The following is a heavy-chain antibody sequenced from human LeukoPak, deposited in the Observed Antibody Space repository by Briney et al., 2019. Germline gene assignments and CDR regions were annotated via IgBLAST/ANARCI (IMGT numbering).Heavy chain of an antibody. J-gene: IGHJ4*02. CDR1: GYSISSGYY. CDR2: IYTSGST. D-gene: IGHD3-3*01. CDR3: ARDRISTNFWSGYYDY. V-gene: IGHV4-38-2*02. Sequence: SETLSLTCVVSGYSISSGYYWGWVRQPPGKELEWIGRIYTSGSTNYNPSLKSRVTISVNTSKNQFSLKLSSVTAADTAVYYCARDRISTNFWSGYYDYWGQGTLVTVSS.